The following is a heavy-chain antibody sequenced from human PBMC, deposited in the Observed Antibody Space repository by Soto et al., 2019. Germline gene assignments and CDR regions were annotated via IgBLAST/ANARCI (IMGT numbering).Heavy chain of an antibody. CDR1: GFTFSSYG. CDR2: IWYDGSNK. Sequence: QVQLVESGGGVVQPGRSLRLSCAASGFTFSSYGMHWVRQAPGKGLEWVAVIWYDGSNKYYADSVKGRFTISRDNSKNTLYLQMNSLRAEDTAVYYCARDDYCSSTSCRPLPDYWGQGTLVTVSS. CDR3: ARDDYCSSTSCRPLPDY. D-gene: IGHD2-2*01. V-gene: IGHV3-33*01. J-gene: IGHJ4*02.